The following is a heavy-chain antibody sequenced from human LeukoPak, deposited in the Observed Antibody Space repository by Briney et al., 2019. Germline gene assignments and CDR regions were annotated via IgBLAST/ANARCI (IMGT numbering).Heavy chain of an antibody. CDR3: ARVDSMVSTLGPIDT. CDR1: GGTFNSYG. V-gene: IGHV1-69*05. Sequence: SVKVSCKASGGTFNSYGFSWVRQAPGQGLEWMGGIIPIFGATKYGQRLQGRLTITTDESTSTSYMELSSLRSEDTAVYYCARVDSMVSTLGPIDTWGQGTLVTVSS. D-gene: IGHD5/OR15-5a*01. J-gene: IGHJ5*02. CDR2: IIPIFGAT.